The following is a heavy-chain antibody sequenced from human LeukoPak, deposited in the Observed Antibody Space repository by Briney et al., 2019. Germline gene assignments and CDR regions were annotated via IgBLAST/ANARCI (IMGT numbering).Heavy chain of an antibody. J-gene: IGHJ4*02. V-gene: IGHV1-18*01. Sequence: ASVKVSCKASGYTFTSYGISWVRQAPGQGLEWMGWISAYNGNTNYAQKLQGRVTMTTDTSTSTAYMELRSLRSDDTAVYYCAAIXYXXXXSGSQPFDYWGQGTLVTVSS. D-gene: IGHD5-12*01. CDR2: ISAYNGNT. CDR1: GYTFTSYG. CDR3: AAIXYXXXXSGSQPFDY.